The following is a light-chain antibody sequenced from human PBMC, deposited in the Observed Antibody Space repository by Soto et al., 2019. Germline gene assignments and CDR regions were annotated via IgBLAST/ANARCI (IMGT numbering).Light chain of an antibody. V-gene: IGLV2-14*01. J-gene: IGLJ2*01. CDR1: SSDVGGYNY. Sequence: QSALTQPASVSGSPGQSITISCTGTSSDVGGYNYVSWYQQHPGKAPKLMIYEVSNRPSGVSNRFSGSKSGNTASLTISGLQAEDEGDYYCQSYDFSLSGNVVFGGGTKLTVL. CDR2: EVS. CDR3: QSYDFSLSGNVV.